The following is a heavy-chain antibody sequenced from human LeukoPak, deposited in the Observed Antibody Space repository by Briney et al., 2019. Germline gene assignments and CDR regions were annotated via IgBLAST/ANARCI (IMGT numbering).Heavy chain of an antibody. V-gene: IGHV6-1*01. J-gene: IGHJ4*02. CDR2: TYYRSKWYH. CDR3: ARDPADGYGHFVY. D-gene: IGHD5-24*01. Sequence: SQTLSLTCAISGDSVFANSAAWHWIRQSPSRGLEWLGRTYYRSKWYHDYAVSVKSRIAINPDTSKNQFFLQLNSVTPEDTAVYYCARDPADGYGHFVYWGQGTLVTVSS. CDR1: GDSVFANSAA.